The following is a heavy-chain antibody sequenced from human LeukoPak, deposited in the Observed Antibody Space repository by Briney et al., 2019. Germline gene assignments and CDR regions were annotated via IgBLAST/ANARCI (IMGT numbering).Heavy chain of an antibody. Sequence: GGSLRLSCAASGFTFSSYGMHWVRQAPGKGLEWVAFIRYDGSNKYYADSVKGRFTISRDNSKNTLYLQMNSLRAEDTAVYYCAKGGSSWLDDYYYMDVWGKGTTVTVSS. CDR3: AKGGSSWLDDYYYMDV. CDR1: GFTFSSYG. D-gene: IGHD6-13*01. J-gene: IGHJ6*03. V-gene: IGHV3-30*02. CDR2: IRYDGSNK.